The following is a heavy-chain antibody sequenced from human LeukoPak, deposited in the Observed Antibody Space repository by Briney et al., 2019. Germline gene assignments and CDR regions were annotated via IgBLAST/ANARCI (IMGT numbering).Heavy chain of an antibody. V-gene: IGHV3-72*01. Sequence: GASLRLSCAASRFIFSDHYMDWVRQAPGKGLEWVARSRNKGQSFLTEYAASVKGRFIILRDDSRNSVFLQMNSLRTEDTAVYYCARDNYGSGRGGDYWGQGTLVTVSS. CDR2: SRNKGQSFLT. D-gene: IGHD3-10*01. J-gene: IGHJ4*02. CDR1: RFIFSDHY. CDR3: ARDNYGSGRGGDY.